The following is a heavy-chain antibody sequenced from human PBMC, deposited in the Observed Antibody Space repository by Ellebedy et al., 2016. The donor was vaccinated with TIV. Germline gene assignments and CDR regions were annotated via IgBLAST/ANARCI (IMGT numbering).Heavy chain of an antibody. V-gene: IGHV3-74*01. D-gene: IGHD1/OR15-1a*01. J-gene: IGHJ3*02. Sequence: GESLKISXAASGFIFSRYWLHWVRQAPGGGLLWLSHIDLDGRVTNYAGSVKDRFTISRDNAKNTVYLLMDSLRVEDTAIYYCVRGLNNALEIWGRGTVVTVSS. CDR3: VRGLNNALEI. CDR2: IDLDGRVT. CDR1: GFIFSRYW.